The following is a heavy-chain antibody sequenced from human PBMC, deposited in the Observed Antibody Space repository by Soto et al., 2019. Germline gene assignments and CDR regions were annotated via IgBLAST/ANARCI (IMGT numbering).Heavy chain of an antibody. V-gene: IGHV4-59*08. CDR2: IYYSGST. CDR1: GGSISSYY. Sequence: QVQLQESGPGLVKPSETLSLTCTVSGGSISSYYWSWIRQPPGQGLEWIGHIYYSGSTNYNPSLKSRVTISVDTSMNQFSLQLSAVTAADPAVYYCARRYGGTPDCWGQVTLVTVAS. D-gene: IGHD4-17*01. J-gene: IGHJ4*02. CDR3: ARRYGGTPDC.